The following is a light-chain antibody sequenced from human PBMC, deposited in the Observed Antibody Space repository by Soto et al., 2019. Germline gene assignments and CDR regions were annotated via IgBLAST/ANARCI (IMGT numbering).Light chain of an antibody. CDR3: SSYTSSSTRV. CDR1: SSDVGAYDF. Sequence: QSVLTQPASVSGSPGQSITISCTGTSSDVGAYDFVSWYQQHPDKAPKLMIYEVSNRPSGVSNRFSDSKSVNTATLTISGLQAEDEADYYCSSYTSSSTRVFGTGTKVTVL. V-gene: IGLV2-14*03. CDR2: EVS. J-gene: IGLJ1*01.